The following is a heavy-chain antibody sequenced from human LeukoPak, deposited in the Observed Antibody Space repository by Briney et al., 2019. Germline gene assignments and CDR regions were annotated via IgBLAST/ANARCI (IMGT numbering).Heavy chain of an antibody. Sequence: GGSLRLSCAASGFTVSGNYMSWVRQAPGKGLEWVSVIYSGGGTYYADSVKGRFTISRDNSKNTLYLQMNSLRAEDTALYYCAKDISVSGYDQIDYWGQGTLVTVSS. CDR2: IYSGGGT. D-gene: IGHD5-12*01. V-gene: IGHV3-53*05. J-gene: IGHJ4*02. CDR3: AKDISVSGYDQIDY. CDR1: GFTVSGNY.